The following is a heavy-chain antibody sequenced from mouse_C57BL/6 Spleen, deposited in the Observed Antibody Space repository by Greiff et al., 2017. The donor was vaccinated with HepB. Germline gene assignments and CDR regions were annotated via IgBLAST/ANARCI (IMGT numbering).Heavy chain of an antibody. CDR1: GFNIKDDY. J-gene: IGHJ1*03. CDR2: IDPENGDT. V-gene: IGHV14-4*01. Sequence: EVQVVESGAELVRPGASVKLSCTASGFNIKDDYMHWVKQRPEQGLEWIGWIDPENGDTEYASKFQGKATITADTSSNTAYLQLSSLTSEDTAVYYCTFYWYFDVWGTGTTVTVSS. CDR3: TFYWYFDV.